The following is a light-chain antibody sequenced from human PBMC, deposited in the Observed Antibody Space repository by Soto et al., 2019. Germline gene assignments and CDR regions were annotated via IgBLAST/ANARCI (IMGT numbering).Light chain of an antibody. J-gene: IGKJ5*01. Sequence: DIQLTQSPSSLSASVGDRITITGQASQDIGNYLNWYQQTPGKAPKMLIYDAFTLASGVPSRFSGSGSGTDSTFTVSRLQPEDFQTYYCQQYDNVPITFGQGTRLEI. CDR2: DAF. V-gene: IGKV1-33*01. CDR3: QQYDNVPIT. CDR1: QDIGNY.